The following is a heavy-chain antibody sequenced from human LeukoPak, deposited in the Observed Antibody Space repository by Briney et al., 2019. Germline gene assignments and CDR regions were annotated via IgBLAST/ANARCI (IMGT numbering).Heavy chain of an antibody. V-gene: IGHV4-59*11. CDR2: IYYSGTT. J-gene: IGHJ4*02. Sequence: KTSETLSLTCTVSGGSISSHYWSWIRQPPGKGLEWIGYIYYSGTTNYNPSLKSRVTISVDTSKNQFSLKLSSVTAADTAVYYCARGVYIAAGRYGYWGQGTLVTVSS. CDR3: ARGVYIAAGRYGY. CDR1: GGSISSHY. D-gene: IGHD6-13*01.